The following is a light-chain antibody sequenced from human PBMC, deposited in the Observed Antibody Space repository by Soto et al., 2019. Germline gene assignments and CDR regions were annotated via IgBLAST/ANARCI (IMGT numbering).Light chain of an antibody. V-gene: IGKV3-15*01. CDR2: DAS. J-gene: IGKJ1*01. CDR3: QQYNNWPPWT. CDR1: QSVSSD. Sequence: ETVMTQSPATLSVSPGERATLSCRASQSVSSDLAWYQQKPGQAPRLLIYDASTRASGIPARFSGSGSGTEFTLTISSLQTEEFAVYYCQQYNNWPPWTFRQGTKVEIK.